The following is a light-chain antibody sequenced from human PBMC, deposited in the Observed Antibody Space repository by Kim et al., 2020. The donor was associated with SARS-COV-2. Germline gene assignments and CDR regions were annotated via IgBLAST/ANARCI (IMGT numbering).Light chain of an antibody. Sequence: VSLGQTVRIKCQGDSLRSYYATWYQQKQGQAPILVIYGKNNRPSGIPDRFSGSSSGNTASLTITGTQAGDEADYYCNSRDTNDNVVFGGGTQLTVL. CDR3: NSRDTNDNVV. J-gene: IGLJ2*01. CDR1: SLRSYY. V-gene: IGLV3-19*01. CDR2: GKN.